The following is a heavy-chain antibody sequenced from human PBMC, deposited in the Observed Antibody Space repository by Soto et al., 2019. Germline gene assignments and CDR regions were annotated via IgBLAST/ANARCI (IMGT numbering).Heavy chain of an antibody. V-gene: IGHV4-39*01. J-gene: IGHJ4*02. D-gene: IGHD1-26*01. CDR2: IYYSGST. CDR3: ATVVGATSYFDY. Sequence: QLQLQESGPGLVKPSETLSLTCTVSGGSISSSSYYWGWIRQPPGKGPEWIGSIYYSGSTYYNPSLKSRVTISVDTSKNQFSLKLSSVTAADTAVYYCATVVGATSYFDYWGQGTLVTVSS. CDR1: GGSISSSSYY.